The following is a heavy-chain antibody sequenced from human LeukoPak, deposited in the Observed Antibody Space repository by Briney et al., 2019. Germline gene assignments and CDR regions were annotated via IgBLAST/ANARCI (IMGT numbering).Heavy chain of an antibody. CDR1: GFTFNYAW. J-gene: IGHJ6*02. D-gene: IGHD1-7*01. Sequence: GGSLRLSCAASGFTFNYAWMSWVRQVPGKGLEWVGQTVSEIDGGTTDYAAPVKGRFTISRDDSKSTLYLQMNSLKIEDIAVYYCTTDEDWNCARKDVWGQGATVIVSS. CDR2: TVSEIDGGTT. V-gene: IGHV3-15*04. CDR3: TTDEDWNCARKDV.